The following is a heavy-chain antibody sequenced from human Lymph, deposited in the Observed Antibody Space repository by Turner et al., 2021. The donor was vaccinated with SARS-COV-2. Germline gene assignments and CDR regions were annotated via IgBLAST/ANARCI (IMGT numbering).Heavy chain of an antibody. CDR2: ISYDGSNK. J-gene: IGHJ4*02. CDR3: AKQGGGRYCSGGSCYRGYFDY. V-gene: IGHV3-30*18. Sequence: QVQLVESGGGLVQPGRSLRLSCAASGFPFRGNGMYWVRQAPGKGLEWVAVISYDGSNKYYADSVKGRFTISRDNSKNTLYMQMNSLRAEDTAVYYCAKQGGGRYCSGGSCYRGYFDYWGQGTLVTVSS. CDR1: GFPFRGNG. D-gene: IGHD2-15*01.